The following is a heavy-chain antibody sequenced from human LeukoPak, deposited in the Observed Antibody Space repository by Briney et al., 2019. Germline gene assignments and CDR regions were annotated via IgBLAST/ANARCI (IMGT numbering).Heavy chain of an antibody. CDR2: ISSSSSYI. J-gene: IGHJ4*02. Sequence: PGGSLRLSCAAPGFTFSSYSMNWVRQAPGKGLEWVSSISSSSSYIYYADSVKGRFTISRDNAKNSLYLQMNSLRAEDTAVYYCARGDDYYDSSGLIDYWGQGTLVTVSS. V-gene: IGHV3-21*01. CDR1: GFTFSSYS. D-gene: IGHD3-22*01. CDR3: ARGDDYYDSSGLIDY.